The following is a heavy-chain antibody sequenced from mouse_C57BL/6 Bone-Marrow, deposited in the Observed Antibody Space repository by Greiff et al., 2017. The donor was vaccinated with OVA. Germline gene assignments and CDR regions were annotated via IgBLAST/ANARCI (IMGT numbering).Heavy chain of an antibody. V-gene: IGHV1-85*01. J-gene: IGHJ3*01. CDR2: IYPRDGST. D-gene: IGHD1-1*01. CDR1: GYTFTSYD. CDR3: ARRGTTVVATDWFAY. Sequence: VMLVESGPELVKPGASVKLSCKASGYTFTSYDINWVKQRPGQGLEWIGWIYPRDGSTKYNEKFKGKATLTVDTSSSTAYMELHSLTSEDSAVYFCARRGTTVVATDWFAYWGQGTLVTVSA.